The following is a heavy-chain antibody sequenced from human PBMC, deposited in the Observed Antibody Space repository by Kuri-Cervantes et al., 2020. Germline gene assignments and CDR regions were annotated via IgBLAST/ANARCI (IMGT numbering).Heavy chain of an antibody. CDR2: IIPIFGTA. J-gene: IGHJ6*03. D-gene: IGHD4-23*01. V-gene: IGHV1-69*13. Sequence: SVKVSCKASGGTFSSSANSWVRQEPGQGLEWMGGIIPIFGTASYAQNFQGRVTITADESTSTAYMELSSLRSEDTAVYYCASCMTTVDYYYYYMDDWGKGTTVTVSS. CDR1: GGTFSSSA. CDR3: ASCMTTVDYYYYYMDD.